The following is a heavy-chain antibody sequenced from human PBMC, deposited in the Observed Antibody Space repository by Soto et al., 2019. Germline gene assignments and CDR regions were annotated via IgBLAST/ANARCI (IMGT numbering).Heavy chain of an antibody. CDR1: GFTFSSYA. CDR2: IGGSGGST. J-gene: IGHJ4*02. D-gene: IGHD1-26*01. V-gene: IGHV3-23*01. CDR3: AKGWGRVGPTPDY. Sequence: EVPLLESGGGLVQPGGSLRLSCAASGFTFSSYAMSWVRQAPGKGLEWVSGIGGSGGSTNYADSVKGRFTISRDNSKNMQFLQMKSLRAEDTAVYYCAKGWGRVGPTPDYWGQGTLVTVSS.